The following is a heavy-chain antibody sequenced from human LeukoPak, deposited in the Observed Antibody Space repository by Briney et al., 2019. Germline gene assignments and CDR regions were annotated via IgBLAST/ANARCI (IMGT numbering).Heavy chain of an antibody. J-gene: IGHJ4*02. V-gene: IGHV3-30-3*02. CDR1: GFIFSNYA. D-gene: IGHD3-22*01. CDR3: AKRRPYYDSSGYLDY. CDR2: ISLDGSTK. Sequence: GGSLRLSCAASGFIFSNYAMHWVRQAPGKGLEWVAVISLDGSTKYYADSVKGRFTISRDNSKNTLYLQMNSLRVEDTAVYYCAKRRPYYDSSGYLDYWGQGTLVTVSS.